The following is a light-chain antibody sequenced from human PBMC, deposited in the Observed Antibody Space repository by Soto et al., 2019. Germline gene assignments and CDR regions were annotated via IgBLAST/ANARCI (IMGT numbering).Light chain of an antibody. CDR3: QQYYSTPLT. Sequence: DIQMTQSPSTLSASVGDRVTITCRASQSVGYWLAWYQQKPGKAPTFLVYDASNLHSGSGSGTDFTLTISSLQAEDVAVYYCQQYYSTPLTFGGGTKVDIK. CDR1: QSVGYW. CDR2: DAS. J-gene: IGKJ4*01. V-gene: IGKV1-5*01.